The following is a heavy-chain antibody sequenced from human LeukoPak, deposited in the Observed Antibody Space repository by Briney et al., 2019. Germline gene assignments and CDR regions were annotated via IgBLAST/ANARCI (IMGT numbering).Heavy chain of an antibody. Sequence: PSETLSLTCAVSGYSISSGYYWGWIRQPPGKGLEWIGSIYHSGSTYYNPSLKSRVTISVDTSKNQFSLKLSSVTAADTAVHYCARHGSPELRYFDWLIYTGDYWGQGTLVTVSS. J-gene: IGHJ4*02. V-gene: IGHV4-38-2*01. D-gene: IGHD3-9*01. CDR1: GYSISSGYY. CDR3: ARHGSPELRYFDWLIYTGDY. CDR2: IYHSGST.